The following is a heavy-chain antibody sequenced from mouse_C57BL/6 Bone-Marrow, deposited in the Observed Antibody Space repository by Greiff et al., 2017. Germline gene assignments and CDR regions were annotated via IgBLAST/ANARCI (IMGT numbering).Heavy chain of an antibody. D-gene: IGHD2-10*02. CDR3: ARGYGNYPYYFDY. CDR1: GYSITSDY. V-gene: IGHV3-8*01. J-gene: IGHJ2*01. Sequence: EVKVVESGPGLAKPSQILSLTCSVTGYSITSDYWNWIRKFPGNKLEYMGYISYSGSTYYNPSLKSRISITRDTSKNQYYLQLNSVTTEDTATYYCARGYGNYPYYFDYWGQGTTLTVSS. CDR2: ISYSGST.